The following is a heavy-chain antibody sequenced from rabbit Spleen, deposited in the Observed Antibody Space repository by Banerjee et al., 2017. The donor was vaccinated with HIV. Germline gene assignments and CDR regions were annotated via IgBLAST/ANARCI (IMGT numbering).Heavy chain of an antibody. CDR2: INASTGKP. Sequence: QAQLVESGGGLVQPEGSLTLTCKASGFSFSDRDVMCWVRQAPGKGLEWIACINASTGKPVYATWASGRFTISRTSSTTVTLRMTSLTAADTATYFCARDTSSSFSSYGMDLWGQGTLVTVS. J-gene: IGHJ6*01. V-gene: IGHV1S45*01. CDR3: ARDTSSSFSSYGMDL. CDR1: GFSFSDRDV. D-gene: IGHD1-1*01.